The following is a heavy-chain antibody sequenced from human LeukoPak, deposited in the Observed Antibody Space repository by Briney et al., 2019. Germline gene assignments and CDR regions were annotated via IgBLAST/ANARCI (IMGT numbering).Heavy chain of an antibody. CDR2: IYHSGST. J-gene: IGHJ5*02. CDR3: ARELDCSSTSCPKRNWFDP. CDR1: GYSISSGYY. V-gene: IGHV4-38-2*02. Sequence: SETLSLTCAVSGYSISSGYYWGWIRQPPGKGLEWIGSIYHSGSTYYNPSLKSRVTISVDTSKNQFSLKLSSVTAADTAVYYCARELDCSSTSCPKRNWFDPWGQGTLVTASS. D-gene: IGHD2-2*01.